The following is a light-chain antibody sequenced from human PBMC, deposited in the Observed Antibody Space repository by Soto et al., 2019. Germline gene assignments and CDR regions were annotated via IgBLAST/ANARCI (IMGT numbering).Light chain of an antibody. Sequence: EIVLTQSPATLSLSPGERATPSSRAGQSVSSYLAWYQQKPGQAPRPLIYDASNRTTVIPAMFSGSGYGTDFTLTISSLEPEEFAVYSCQHRSLTFGGGTKV. CDR3: QHRSLT. J-gene: IGKJ4*01. CDR2: DAS. V-gene: IGKV3-11*01. CDR1: QSVSSY.